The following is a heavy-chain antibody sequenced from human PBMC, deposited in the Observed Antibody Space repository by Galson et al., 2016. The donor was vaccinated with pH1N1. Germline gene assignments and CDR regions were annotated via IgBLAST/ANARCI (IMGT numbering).Heavy chain of an antibody. V-gene: IGHV3-48*01. CDR2: IHRSTTLI. CDR3: ATGGRTWASHWFDF. D-gene: IGHD1-14*01. CDR1: GSNFNSYD. J-gene: IGHJ5*01. Sequence: SLRLSCAVSGSNFNSYDMTWVRQAPGKGLEWLSYIHRSTTLINCADSVKGRFITSRDNAKNSLYLQMDNLRVDDTALYYCATGGRTWASHWFDFWGQGALVTVAS.